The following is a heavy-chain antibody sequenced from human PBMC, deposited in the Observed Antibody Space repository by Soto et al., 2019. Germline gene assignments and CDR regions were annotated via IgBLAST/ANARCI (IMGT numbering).Heavy chain of an antibody. CDR3: ARMESSGSLNWFDP. Sequence: GASVKVSCKASGYTFTNYEINWVRQATGQGLEWMGWMNPGSGNTGYAHKFQGGVTMTRNISISTAYMELSRLGSDDTAIYYCARMESSGSLNWFDPWGQGTLVTVSS. CDR2: MNPGSGNT. D-gene: IGHD3-10*01. V-gene: IGHV1-8*01. CDR1: GYTFTNYE. J-gene: IGHJ5*02.